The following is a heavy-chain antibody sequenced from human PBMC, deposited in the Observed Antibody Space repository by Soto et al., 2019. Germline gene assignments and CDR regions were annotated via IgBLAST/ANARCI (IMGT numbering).Heavy chain of an antibody. D-gene: IGHD2-2*01. CDR1: GWSFSGYY. V-gene: IGHV4-34*01. J-gene: IGHJ4*02. CDR3: ARDKITSLFDY. CDR2: INHSGST. Sequence: SETLSLTCAVYGWSFSGYYWTWIRQPPGTGLEWIGEINHSGSTNYNPSLKSRVTISVDTYKNQFSLKLTYVTAPDTAVYYCARDKITSLFDYWGQGTLVTVSS.